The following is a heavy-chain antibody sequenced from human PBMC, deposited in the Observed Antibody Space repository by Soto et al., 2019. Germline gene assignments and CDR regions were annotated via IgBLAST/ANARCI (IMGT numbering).Heavy chain of an antibody. CDR2: IYWDDDK. CDR1: GFSLSTSGVG. CDR3: AHHRASGYSSSWYND. V-gene: IGHV2-5*02. J-gene: IGHJ4*02. Sequence: QITLKESGPTLVKPTQTLTLTCTFSGFSLSTSGVGVGWIRQPPGKALEWLALIYWDDDKRYSPSLKSRLTIPKDTSKNQVVLTMTNMDPVDTATYYCAHHRASGYSSSWYNDWGQGTLVTVSS. D-gene: IGHD6-13*01.